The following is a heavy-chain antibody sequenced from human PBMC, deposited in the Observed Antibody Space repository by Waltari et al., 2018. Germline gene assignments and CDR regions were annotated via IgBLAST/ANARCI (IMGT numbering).Heavy chain of an antibody. CDR1: GASFTSYY. V-gene: IGHV4-34*01. CDR2: IRHPGNT. J-gene: IGHJ5*02. CDR3: TRGGNYDFWSHTPFVDP. D-gene: IGHD3-3*01. Sequence: QVQLQQWGAGLLKPSETLSRTCSVSGASFTSYYWGWVRHVPGKGLEWIGQIRHPGNTNYNPSLQSRVAISIDTSRKQFSLKVFSVTAADTGLYFCTRGGNYDFWSHTPFVDPWGQGTQVSVSS.